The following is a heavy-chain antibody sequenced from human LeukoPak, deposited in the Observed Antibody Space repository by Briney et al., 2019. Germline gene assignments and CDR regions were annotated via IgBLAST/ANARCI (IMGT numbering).Heavy chain of an antibody. CDR1: GGSISSGGYY. D-gene: IGHD3-22*01. CDR3: ARESYYDSSGYRPVDI. V-gene: IGHV4-31*03. Sequence: SGTLSLTCTVSGGSISSGGYYWSWIRQHPGKGLEWIGYIYYSGSTYYNPSLKSRVTISVDTSKNQFSLKLSSVTAADTAVYYCARESYYDSSGYRPVDIWGQGTMVTVSS. CDR2: IYYSGST. J-gene: IGHJ3*02.